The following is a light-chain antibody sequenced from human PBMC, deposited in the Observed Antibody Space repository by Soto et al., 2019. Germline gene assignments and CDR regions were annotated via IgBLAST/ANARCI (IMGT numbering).Light chain of an antibody. CDR3: QHYGSSGT. CDR2: GAY. CDR1: QSVSNNY. Sequence: EIVLTQSPGTLCLSPGERATISCRASQSVSNNYLGWYQQNRRQPTLLLIYGAYKAATGIPECISGSDAGAVFTTTISRLDQEDFAEYYCQHYGSSGTFGQGTKVDIK. J-gene: IGKJ1*01. V-gene: IGKV3-20*01.